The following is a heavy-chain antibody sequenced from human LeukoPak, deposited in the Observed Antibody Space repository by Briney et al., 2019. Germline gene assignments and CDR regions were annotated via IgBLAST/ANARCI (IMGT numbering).Heavy chain of an antibody. CDR1: GYTFTGYY. V-gene: IGHV1-2*02. D-gene: IGHD5-12*01. CDR2: ISPSSGSA. J-gene: IGHJ4*02. Sequence: ASVKVSCKASGYTFTGYYMHWVRQAPGQGLEWMGIISPSSGSARQAQKFQGRVTMTRDTSIRTAYMELTRLRSDDTAVYYCARDRAVATIGGVDYWGQGTLVTVSS. CDR3: ARDRAVATIGGVDY.